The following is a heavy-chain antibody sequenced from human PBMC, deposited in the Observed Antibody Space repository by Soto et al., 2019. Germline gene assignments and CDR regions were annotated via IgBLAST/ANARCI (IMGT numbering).Heavy chain of an antibody. J-gene: IGHJ6*02. V-gene: IGHV1-8*01. CDR1: GYTFTSYD. CDR3: ARGRLIAPNSGWYPPYYYGMDV. Sequence: ASVKVSCKASGYTFTSYDINWVRQATGQGLEWMGWMNPNSGNTGYAQKFQGRVTMTRNTSISTAYMELSSLRSEDTAVYYCARGRLIAPNSGWYPPYYYGMDVWGQGTTVTVSS. D-gene: IGHD6-19*01. CDR2: MNPNSGNT.